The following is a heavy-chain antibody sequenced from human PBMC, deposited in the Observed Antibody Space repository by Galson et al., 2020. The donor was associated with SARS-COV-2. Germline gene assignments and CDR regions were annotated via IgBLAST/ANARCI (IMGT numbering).Heavy chain of an antibody. CDR3: ARDVGVPDY. CDR2: IWYDGSNK. J-gene: IGHJ4*02. CDR1: GFVFSSYG. V-gene: IGHV3-33*01. Sequence: GGSLRLSCAASGFVFSSYGMHWVRQAPGKGLEWVAFIWYDGSNKKYAASVKGRFTISRDNSKNTLYLEMNSLRVEDTAVYYCARDVGVPDYWGQGTLVTVSS. D-gene: IGHD3-16*01.